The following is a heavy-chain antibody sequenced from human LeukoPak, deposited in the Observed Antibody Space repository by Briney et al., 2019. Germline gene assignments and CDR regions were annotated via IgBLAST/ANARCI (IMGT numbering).Heavy chain of an antibody. CDR1: GFTFSSYA. CDR2: ISGSGGST. D-gene: IGHD3-16*02. Sequence: RPGGSLRLSCAASGFTFSSYAMSWVRQAPGKGLEWVSAISGSGGSTYYAGSVKGRFTISRDNSKNTLYLQMNSLRAEDTAVYYCAKEALRLGELSFAYFDYWGQGTLVTVSS. CDR3: AKEALRLGELSFAYFDY. V-gene: IGHV3-23*01. J-gene: IGHJ4*02.